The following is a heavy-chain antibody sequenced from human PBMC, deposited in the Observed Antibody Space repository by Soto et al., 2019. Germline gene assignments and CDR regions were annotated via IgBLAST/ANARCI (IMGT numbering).Heavy chain of an antibody. Sequence: PGESLRLSCAASGFTYSSYAVSWVRQAPGKGPECISSISGSGSTIYYADSVKGRFTISRDNSKNTLYLQMSSLRAEDTAVYYCAKVFYYYDSSGYYYFDYWGQGTLVTVYS. CDR2: ISGSGSTI. D-gene: IGHD3-22*01. J-gene: IGHJ4*02. CDR1: GFTYSSYA. CDR3: AKVFYYYDSSGYYYFDY. V-gene: IGHV3-23*01.